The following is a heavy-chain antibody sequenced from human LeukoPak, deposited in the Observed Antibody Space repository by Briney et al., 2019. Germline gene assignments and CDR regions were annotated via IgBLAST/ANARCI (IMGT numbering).Heavy chain of an antibody. V-gene: IGHV4-39*07. CDR3: ARLYYVWFGESTNWFDP. J-gene: IGHJ5*02. CDR2: IYYSGST. CDR1: GGSISSSSYY. D-gene: IGHD3-10*01. Sequence: SETLSLTCTVSGGSISSSSYYWGWIRQPPGKGLEWIGSIYYSGSTNYNPSLKSRVTISVDTSKNQFSLKLSSVTAADTAVYYCARLYYVWFGESTNWFDPWGQGTLVTVSS.